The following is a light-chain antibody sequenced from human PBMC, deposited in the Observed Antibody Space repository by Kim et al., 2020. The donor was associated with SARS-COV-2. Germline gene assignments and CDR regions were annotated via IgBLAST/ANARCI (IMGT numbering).Light chain of an antibody. CDR2: SVS. CDR1: PGFCSHC. J-gene: IGKJ2*01. CDR3: QLYGVAPPYT. V-gene: IGKV3-20*01. Sequence: PGERGTLLRKSSPGFCSHCLAWYQQRPGQAHRLLICSVSNGHCCIPDRLSGSVCGTDFTLPISTLERRVFAVYHCQLYGVAPPYTFGQGTKLEI.